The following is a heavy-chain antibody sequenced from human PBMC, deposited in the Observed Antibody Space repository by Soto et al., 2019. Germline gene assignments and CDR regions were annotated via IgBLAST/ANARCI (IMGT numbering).Heavy chain of an antibody. V-gene: IGHV3-23*01. Sequence: GGSLRLSCAASGFTFSSSAMSWVRQAPGKGLEWVSAISGSGGSTYYADSVKGRFTISRDNSKNTLYLQMNSLRAEDTAVYYCAKVDVVVPACNDYYYYRQDVPAQGTTVTVSS. D-gene: IGHD2-2*01. CDR2: ISGSGGST. J-gene: IGHJ6*02. CDR3: AKVDVVVPACNDYYYYRQDV. CDR1: GFTFSSSA.